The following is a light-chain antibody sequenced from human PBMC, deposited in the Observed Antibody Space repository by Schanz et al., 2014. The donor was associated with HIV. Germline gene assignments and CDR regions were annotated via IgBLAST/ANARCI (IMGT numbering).Light chain of an antibody. CDR2: SNN. Sequence: QSVLTQPPSVSGAPGQRVTISCTGSSSNIGAGYDVHWYQQLQGTAPKLLIYSNNQRPSGVPDRFSGSKSGTSASLAISGLQSADESDYYCAVWDDSLNGQIFGGGTKLTVL. CDR1: SSNIGAGYD. V-gene: IGLV1-40*01. J-gene: IGLJ2*01. CDR3: AVWDDSLNGQI.